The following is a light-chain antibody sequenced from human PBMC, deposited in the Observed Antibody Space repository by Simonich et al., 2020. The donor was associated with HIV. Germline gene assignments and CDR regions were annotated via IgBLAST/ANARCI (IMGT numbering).Light chain of an antibody. CDR3: AAWDDSLNGWV. V-gene: IGLV1-44*01. Sequence: QSVLTQPPSASGTPGQRVTISCSGSSSNIGSNTVNWYQQLQGTAPKLLIYSKNQRPSGVTDRFAGSKSGTSASLAISGLQSEDEADYYCAAWDDSLNGWVFGGGTKLTVL. J-gene: IGLJ3*02. CDR1: SSNIGSNT. CDR2: SKN.